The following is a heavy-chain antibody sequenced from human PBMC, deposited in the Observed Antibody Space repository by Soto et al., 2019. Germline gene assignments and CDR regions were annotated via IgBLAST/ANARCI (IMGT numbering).Heavy chain of an antibody. CDR3: ARAYYDFWSGYKYYFEY. D-gene: IGHD3-3*01. CDR1: GFTFSSYW. Sequence: GGSLRLSCAASGFTFSSYWMSWVRQAPGKGLEWVANIKQDGSEKYYVDSVKGRFTISRDNAKNSLYLQMNSLRAEDTAVYYCARAYYDFWSGYKYYFEYWGQGTLVTVSS. CDR2: IKQDGSEK. V-gene: IGHV3-7*04. J-gene: IGHJ4*02.